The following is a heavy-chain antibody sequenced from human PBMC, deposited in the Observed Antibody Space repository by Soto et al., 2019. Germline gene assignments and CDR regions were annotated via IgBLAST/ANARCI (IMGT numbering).Heavy chain of an antibody. CDR1: GNIFTSQY. Sequence: QVQLVQSGAEVKKPGASVKVSCKVSGNIFTSQYMHWVRQAPGQGLEWMAMINPSGGRTSYAQMFQGRVTMTMDTSTSTVHMELSSLRSEDTAVYYCFRDVGDWGQGTLVTVSS. CDR3: FRDVGD. D-gene: IGHD3-3*01. J-gene: IGHJ4*02. V-gene: IGHV1-46*03. CDR2: INPSGGRT.